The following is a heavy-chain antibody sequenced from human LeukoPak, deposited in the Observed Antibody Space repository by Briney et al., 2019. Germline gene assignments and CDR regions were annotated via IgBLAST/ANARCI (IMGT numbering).Heavy chain of an antibody. Sequence: ASVKVSCKASGYTFTSYDLNWVRRATGQGLEWMGWMSPASGNTGYAQEFQGRVTMTRDTSVSTAYMELNSLRSEDTAFYYCAKDNLRHYTSGPNPDSLHWGQGALVTVSS. CDR3: AKDNLRHYTSGPNPDSLH. D-gene: IGHD6-19*01. V-gene: IGHV1-8*01. CDR2: MSPASGNT. CDR1: GYTFTSYD. J-gene: IGHJ4*02.